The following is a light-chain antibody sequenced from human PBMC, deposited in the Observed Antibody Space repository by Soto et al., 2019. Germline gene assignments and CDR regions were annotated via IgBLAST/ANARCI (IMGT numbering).Light chain of an antibody. V-gene: IGKV3-11*01. CDR2: DAS. J-gene: IGKJ5*01. Sequence: IVLTQSLCTRSLSPGERTTLTCRARESVSSYLAWYQQKPGQAPRLLIYDASKRATGSPARFSGSGSGTDFSIPISSLQHPDFAVYYCQQRSNWPPITFGQGTRVEIK. CDR1: ESVSSY. CDR3: QQRSNWPPIT.